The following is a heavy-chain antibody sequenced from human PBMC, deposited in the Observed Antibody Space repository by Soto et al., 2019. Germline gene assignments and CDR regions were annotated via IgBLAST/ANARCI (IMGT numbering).Heavy chain of an antibody. Sequence: EVQLVESGGGLVKPGGSLRLSCAASGFTFSSYSMNWVRQAPGKGLEWVSSISSSSSYIYYADSVKGRFNISRDNAKNSLFRPMNSLRAEDTAVYYCASAEYYHDSSGWYYWGQGTLVTVSS. D-gene: IGHD3-22*01. J-gene: IGHJ4*02. CDR3: ASAEYYHDSSGWYY. CDR2: ISSSSSYI. V-gene: IGHV3-21*01. CDR1: GFTFSSYS.